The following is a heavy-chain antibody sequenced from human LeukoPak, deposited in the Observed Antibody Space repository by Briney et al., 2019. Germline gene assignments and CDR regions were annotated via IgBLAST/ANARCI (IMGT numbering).Heavy chain of an antibody. J-gene: IGHJ4*02. CDR1: GGSISSYY. CDR2: IYYSGST. CDR3: ARDRSSSWYEGPFDY. D-gene: IGHD6-13*01. Sequence: SETLSLTCTVSGGSISSYYWSWIRQPPGKGLEWIGYIYYSGSTNYNPSLKSRVTISVDTPKNQFSLKLSSVTAADTAVYYCARDRSSSWYEGPFDYWGQGTLVTVSS. V-gene: IGHV4-59*12.